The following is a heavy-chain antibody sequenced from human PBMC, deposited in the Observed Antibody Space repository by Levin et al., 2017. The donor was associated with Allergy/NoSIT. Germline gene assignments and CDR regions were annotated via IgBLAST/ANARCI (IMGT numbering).Heavy chain of an antibody. V-gene: IGHV3-21*01. J-gene: IGHJ4*02. CDR2: ISTSSSYI. Sequence: GGSLRLSCAASGFIFSNYYMNWVRQAPGKGLEWVSSISTSSSYIYYADSVKARFTISGDNAKNSLYLQMNSLRAEDTAVYYCTWGFGDTFDYWAQGTLVTVSS. CDR1: GFIFSNYY. CDR3: TWGFGDTFDY. D-gene: IGHD3-10*01.